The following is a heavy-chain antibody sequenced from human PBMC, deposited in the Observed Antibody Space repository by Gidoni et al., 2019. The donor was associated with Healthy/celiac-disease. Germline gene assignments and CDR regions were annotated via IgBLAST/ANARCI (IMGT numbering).Heavy chain of an antibody. D-gene: IGHD3-16*01. J-gene: IGHJ5*02. V-gene: IGHV1-3*01. CDR1: GYTFTSYA. Sequence: QVQLVQSGAEVKKPGASVKVSCKASGYTFTSYAMHWVRQAPGQRLEWMGWINAGNGNTKYSQKFQGRVTITRDTSASTAYMELSSLRSEDTAVYYCAREKYDDGMGLNWFDPWGQGTLVTVSS. CDR2: INAGNGNT. CDR3: AREKYDDGMGLNWFDP.